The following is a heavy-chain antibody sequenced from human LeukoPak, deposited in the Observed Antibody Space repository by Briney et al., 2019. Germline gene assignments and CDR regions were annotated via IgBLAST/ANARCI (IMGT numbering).Heavy chain of an antibody. V-gene: IGHV1-18*01. D-gene: IGHD3-22*01. CDR3: ARSHYYDSSGYYPGDAFDI. J-gene: IGHJ3*02. Sequence: ASVKVSCKASGYTFTSYGISWVRQAPGQGLEWMGWISAYNGNTNYAQKLQGRVTMTTDTSTSTAYMVLRSLRSDDTAVYYCARSHYYDSSGYYPGDAFDIWGQGTMVTVSS. CDR2: ISAYNGNT. CDR1: GYTFTSYG.